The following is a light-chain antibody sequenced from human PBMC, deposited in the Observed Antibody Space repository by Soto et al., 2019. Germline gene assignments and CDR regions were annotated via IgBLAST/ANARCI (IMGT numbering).Light chain of an antibody. CDR3: AAWDDSVSVYV. CDR2: RNN. Sequence: QSVLTQPPSASGTPGQRVSISCYGGTSDIGSNTVNWYQHLPGTAPRLLIYRNNQRPSGVPDRFSGSKSGTAASLAISGLHSEDEADYFCAAWDDSVSVYVFGSGTKLTVL. J-gene: IGLJ1*01. V-gene: IGLV1-44*01. CDR1: TSDIGSNT.